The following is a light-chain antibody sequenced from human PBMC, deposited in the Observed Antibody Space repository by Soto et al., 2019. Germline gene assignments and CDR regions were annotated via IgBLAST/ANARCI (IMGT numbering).Light chain of an antibody. CDR2: DAS. CDR3: QHRTNWPPYT. J-gene: IGKJ2*01. V-gene: IGKV3-11*01. CDR1: QSVGGD. Sequence: EIVLTQAPATLSLSPGERATPSCRAGQSVGGDLAWYQQKPGQPPRLLIYDASNRATGIPARFSGSGFGTDFTLTISSLEPEDFAVYYCQHRTNWPPYTFGQGTKLEIK.